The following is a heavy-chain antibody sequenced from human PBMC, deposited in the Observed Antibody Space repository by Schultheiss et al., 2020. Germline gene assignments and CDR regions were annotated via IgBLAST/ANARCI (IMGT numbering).Heavy chain of an antibody. Sequence: SQTLSLTCAVYGGSFSGYYWSWIRQPPGKGLEWIGYIYYSGSTYYNPSLKSRVTISVDTSKNQFSLQLNSVTPEDTAVYYCARDRTGTVNRGHYYYGMDVWGQGTTVTVSS. CDR3: ARDRTGTVNRGHYYYGMDV. V-gene: IGHV4-34*01. D-gene: IGHD1-1*01. CDR1: GGSFSGYY. CDR2: IYYSGST. J-gene: IGHJ6*02.